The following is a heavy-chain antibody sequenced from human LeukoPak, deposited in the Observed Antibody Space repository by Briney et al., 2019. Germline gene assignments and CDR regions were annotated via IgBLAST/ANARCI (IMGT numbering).Heavy chain of an antibody. D-gene: IGHD6-6*01. J-gene: IGHJ5*02. Sequence: GGSLRLSCAASGFTFSSYAMSWVRQAPGTGLEWVANIKQDGSDRNYVTSVRGRFTISRDNAESSLYLQMNSLRAEDTALYYCAKARGYSSSSENNWFDPWGQGTLVTVSS. CDR2: IKQDGSDR. CDR1: GFTFSSYA. V-gene: IGHV3-7*03. CDR3: AKARGYSSSSENNWFDP.